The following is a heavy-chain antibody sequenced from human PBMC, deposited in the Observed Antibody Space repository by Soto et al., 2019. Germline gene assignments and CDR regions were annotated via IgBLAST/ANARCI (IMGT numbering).Heavy chain of an antibody. CDR2: IKQDGSEK. CDR3: ACQLELPAFDI. CDR1: GFTFSSYW. Sequence: EVQLVESGGGLVQPGGSLRLSCAASGFTFSSYWMSWVRQAPGKGLEWVANIKQDGSEKYYVDSVKGRFTISRDNAKNSLYLQMNSLRAEDTAVYYCACQLELPAFDIWGQGTMVTVSS. D-gene: IGHD1-7*01. J-gene: IGHJ3*02. V-gene: IGHV3-7*01.